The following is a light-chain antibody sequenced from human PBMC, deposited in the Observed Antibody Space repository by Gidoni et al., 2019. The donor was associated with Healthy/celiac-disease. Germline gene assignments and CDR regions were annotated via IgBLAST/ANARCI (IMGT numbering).Light chain of an antibody. CDR3: MQALQTPPYT. V-gene: IGKV2-28*01. CDR2: LGS. J-gene: IGKJ2*01. CDR1: QSLLHSNGYND. Sequence: DIVLTQSPFSLPFTPGELASTSCRSSQSLLHSNGYNDLDWYLQKLGQSPQLLIYLGSNRASGVPDRFSGSGSGTDFTLKISRVEAEDVGVYYCMQALQTPPYTFGQGTKLEIK.